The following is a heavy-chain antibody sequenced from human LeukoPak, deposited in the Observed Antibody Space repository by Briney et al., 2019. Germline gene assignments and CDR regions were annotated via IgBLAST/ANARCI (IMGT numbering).Heavy chain of an antibody. CDR2: INPNSGGT. V-gene: IGHV1-2*02. CDR1: GYTFTGYY. CDR3: ARVASGWTLNYYYHYMDV. D-gene: IGHD6-19*01. J-gene: IGHJ6*03. Sequence: GASVKVSCKASGYTFTGYYMHWVRQAPGQGLEWMGWINPNSGGTNYAQKFQGRVTMTRDTSISTAYMELSRLRSDDTAVYYCARVASGWTLNYYYHYMDVWGKGTTVTISS.